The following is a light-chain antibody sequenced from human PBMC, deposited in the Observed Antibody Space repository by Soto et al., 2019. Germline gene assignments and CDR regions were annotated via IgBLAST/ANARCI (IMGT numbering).Light chain of an antibody. CDR2: AAS. J-gene: IGKJ1*01. V-gene: IGKV1-39*01. CDR3: LQYVNYPWT. Sequence: SRRSHPPSPGPATGGEQVIIPCPASQSINSYLDWYQQKPGKAPRLLIYAASSLHSGVPARFSGSGSGTDFTLAISSLQPEDSATYYCLQYVNYPWTFGQGTKVDIK. CDR1: QSINSY.